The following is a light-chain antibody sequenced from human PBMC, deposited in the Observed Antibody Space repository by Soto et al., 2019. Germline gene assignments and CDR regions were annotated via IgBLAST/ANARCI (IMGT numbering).Light chain of an antibody. J-gene: IGKJ2*01. CDR3: RQAFRTYT. CDR1: QSLLHSNGYNY. CDR2: LGS. Sequence: DIVMTQSPLSLPVTPGEPASISCRSSQSLLHSNGYNYLDWYLQKPGQSPQLLIYLGSNRASGVPEGVRCSGLGSDCTLKISSVEVEDVRVYYCRQAFRTYTFGQGTQLEIK. V-gene: IGKV2-28*01.